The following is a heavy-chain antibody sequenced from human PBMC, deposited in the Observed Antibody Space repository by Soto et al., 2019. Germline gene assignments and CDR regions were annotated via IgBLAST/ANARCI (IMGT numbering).Heavy chain of an antibody. D-gene: IGHD3-10*01. V-gene: IGHV5-51*01. Sequence: GESLKISCKGSGYSFTSYWIGWVRQMPGKGLEWMGIIYPGDSDTRYSPSFQGQVTISADKSISTAYLQWSSLKASDTAMYYCARHITMVRGVKDYYGMDVWGQGTTVTVSS. CDR1: GYSFTSYW. J-gene: IGHJ6*02. CDR3: ARHITMVRGVKDYYGMDV. CDR2: IYPGDSDT.